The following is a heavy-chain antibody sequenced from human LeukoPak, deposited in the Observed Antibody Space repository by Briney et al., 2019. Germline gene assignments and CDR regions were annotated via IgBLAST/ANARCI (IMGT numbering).Heavy chain of an antibody. CDR3: ARANDYYDSSGYYEYYFDY. J-gene: IGHJ4*02. D-gene: IGHD3-22*01. V-gene: IGHV4-39*01. CDR2: IYYSGST. Sequence: SETLSLTCTVSGGSISSSSYYRGWIRQPPGKGLEWIGSIYYSGSTYYNPSLKSRVTISVDTSKNQFSLKLSSVTAADTAVYYCARANDYYDSSGYYEYYFDYWGQGTLVTVSS. CDR1: GGSISSSSYY.